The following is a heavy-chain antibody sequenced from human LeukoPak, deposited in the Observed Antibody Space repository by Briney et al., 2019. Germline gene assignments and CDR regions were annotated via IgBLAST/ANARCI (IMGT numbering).Heavy chain of an antibody. D-gene: IGHD6-13*01. CDR2: ISYDGSNK. J-gene: IGHJ4*02. V-gene: IGHV3-30-3*02. CDR3: AKHNGQQLVFGY. Sequence: PGRSLRLSCAASGFTFSSYAMHWVRQAPGKGLEWVAVISYDGSNKYYADSVKGRFAISRDNSKNTLYLQMNSLRAEDTAVYYCAKHNGQQLVFGYWGQGTLVTVSS. CDR1: GFTFSSYA.